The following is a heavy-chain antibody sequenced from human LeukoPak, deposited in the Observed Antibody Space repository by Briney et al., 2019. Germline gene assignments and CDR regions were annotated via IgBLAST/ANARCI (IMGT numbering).Heavy chain of an antibody. CDR3: ATEILYYYDSSGYYVDYFGY. CDR2: ISYDGSNK. Sequence: GGSLRLSCAASGFTFSSYGMHWVRQAPGKGLEWVAVISYDGSNKYYADSVKGRFTISRDNAKNSLYLQVNSLRAEDTAVYYCATEILYYYDSSGYYVDYFGYWGQGTLVTVSS. J-gene: IGHJ4*02. CDR1: GFTFSSYG. V-gene: IGHV3-30*03. D-gene: IGHD3-22*01.